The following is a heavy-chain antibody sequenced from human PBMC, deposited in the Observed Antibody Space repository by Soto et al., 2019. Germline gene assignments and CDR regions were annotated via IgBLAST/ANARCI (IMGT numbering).Heavy chain of an antibody. CDR1: GYSFTSYW. D-gene: IGHD3-3*01. CDR3: ARHTFDYDFWSVPLIDY. Sequence: GESLKISCKGSGYSFTSYWIGWVRQMPGKGLEWMGIIYPGDSDTRYSPSFQGQVTISADKSISTAYLQWSSLKASDTAMYYCARHTFDYDFWSVPLIDYWGQGTLVTVSS. V-gene: IGHV5-51*01. J-gene: IGHJ4*02. CDR2: IYPGDSDT.